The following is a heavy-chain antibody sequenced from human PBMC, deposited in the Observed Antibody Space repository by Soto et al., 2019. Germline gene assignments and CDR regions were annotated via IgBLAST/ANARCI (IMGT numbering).Heavy chain of an antibody. V-gene: IGHV3-23*01. J-gene: IGHJ4*02. D-gene: IGHD4-17*01. Sequence: EVQLLESGGGLVQPGGSLSLSCAASGFTFSSYAMTWVRQAPGKGPEWVSVISDSGTITYYADSVKGRFTISRDNSKNTLYLQLKSLRVEDTAVYYCAKDLKTTVVRAYDYWGQGTLVTVSS. CDR1: GFTFSSYA. CDR3: AKDLKTTVVRAYDY. CDR2: ISDSGTIT.